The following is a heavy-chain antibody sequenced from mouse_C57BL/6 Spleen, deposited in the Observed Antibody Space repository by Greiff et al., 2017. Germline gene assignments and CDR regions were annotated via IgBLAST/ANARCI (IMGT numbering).Heavy chain of an antibody. V-gene: IGHV1-42*01. D-gene: IGHD4-1*01. CDR3: ARKGGWEFAY. CDR1: GYSFTGYY. Sequence: VKLQQSGPELVKPGASVKISCKASGYSFTGYYMNWVKQSPEKSLEWIGEINPSTGGTTYNQKFKAKATLTVDKSSSTAYMPLKSLTSEDYAVYYCARKGGWEFAYWGQGTLVTVSA. J-gene: IGHJ3*01. CDR2: INPSTGGT.